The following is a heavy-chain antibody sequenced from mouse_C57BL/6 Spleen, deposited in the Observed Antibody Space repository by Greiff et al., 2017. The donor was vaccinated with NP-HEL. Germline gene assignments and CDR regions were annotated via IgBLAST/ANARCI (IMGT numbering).Heavy chain of an antibody. D-gene: IGHD4-1*01. V-gene: IGHV5-16*01. CDR3: ARVGSFYAMDY. CDR1: GFTFSDYY. CDR2: INYDGSST. J-gene: IGHJ4*01. Sequence: EVNVVESEGGLVQPGSSMKLSCTASGFTFSDYYMAWVRQVPEKGLEWVANINYDGSSTYYLDSLKSRFIISRDNAKNILYLQMSSLKSEDTATYYCARVGSFYAMDYWGQGTSVTVSS.